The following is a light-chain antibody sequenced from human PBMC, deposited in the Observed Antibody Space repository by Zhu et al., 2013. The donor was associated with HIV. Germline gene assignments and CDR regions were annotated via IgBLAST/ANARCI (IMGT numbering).Light chain of an antibody. CDR3: QDYHGFPWT. CDR1: QDISNS. J-gene: IGKJ1*01. CDR2: DAS. Sequence: AIRMTQSPSSVSASTGDRVTMTCRASQDISNSLAWYQQRPGKAPKLLIFDASGLQGGVPSRFSGSGSGTEFTLAISSLQSEDFATYYCQDYHGFPWTFGQGTDVEL. V-gene: IGKV1-8*01.